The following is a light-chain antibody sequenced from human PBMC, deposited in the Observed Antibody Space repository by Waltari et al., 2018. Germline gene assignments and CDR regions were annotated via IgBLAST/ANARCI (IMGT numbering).Light chain of an antibody. V-gene: IGKV1-39*01. CDR2: AAS. CDR3: QQSYSDAPYT. J-gene: IGKJ2*01. Sequence: IQMTQSPSSLSASIGDRVTITCRASQGIAKFLNWYQQKPRQAPKLLIYAASSLQREIPSRFSGSGSGTDFTLTITSLQPDDFATYYCQQSYSDAPYTFGPGTKLEIK. CDR1: QGIAKF.